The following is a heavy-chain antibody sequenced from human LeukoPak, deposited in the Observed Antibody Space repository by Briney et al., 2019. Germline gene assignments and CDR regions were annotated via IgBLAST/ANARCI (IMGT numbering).Heavy chain of an antibody. Sequence: GGSLRLSCAASGFTFSSYGMPWVRQAPGKGLEWVAVIWYDGSNKYYADPVKGRFTISRDNSKNTLYLQMNSLRAEDTAVYYCARDLSITYYYYGMDVWGQGTTVTVSS. D-gene: IGHD3-10*01. CDR1: GFTFSSYG. V-gene: IGHV3-33*01. CDR3: ARDLSITYYYYGMDV. J-gene: IGHJ6*02. CDR2: IWYDGSNK.